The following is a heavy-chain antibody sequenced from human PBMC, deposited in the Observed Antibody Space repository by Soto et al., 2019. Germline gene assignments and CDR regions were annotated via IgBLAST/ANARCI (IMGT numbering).Heavy chain of an antibody. V-gene: IGHV1-18*01. CDR3: ARDRGGYSHGPFVFGH. Sequence: QVQLVQSGPEVKKLGASVTVSCKASGYTFGSNGFGWWRKAPGQGLGWVAWISGYDGETSYAQNFQGRLTVTTDKSTSTAYMVLWSLRSDDTAVYYCARDRGGYSHGPFVFGHWGQGTLVTVSS. D-gene: IGHD5-18*01. J-gene: IGHJ4*02. CDR1: GYTFGSNG. CDR2: ISGYDGET.